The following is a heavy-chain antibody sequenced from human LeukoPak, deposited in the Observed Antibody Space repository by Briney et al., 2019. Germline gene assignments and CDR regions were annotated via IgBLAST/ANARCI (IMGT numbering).Heavy chain of an antibody. J-gene: IGHJ4*02. CDR1: GFTFSDFY. CDR3: ASDIVATLGDF. Sequence: GGSLRLSCAASGFTFSDFYMSWIRQAPGKGLEWVSYITSAGRAIYYADSVQGRFTISRDNARNSLYLQMNGLRAEDTAVYYCASDIVATLGDFWGQGTLVTVSS. V-gene: IGHV3-11*01. D-gene: IGHD5-12*01. CDR2: ITSAGRAI.